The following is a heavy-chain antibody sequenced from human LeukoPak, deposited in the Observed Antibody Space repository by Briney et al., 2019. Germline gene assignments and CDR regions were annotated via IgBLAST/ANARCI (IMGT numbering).Heavy chain of an antibody. Sequence: GRSLILSCAAAGFTFSSYAMHWVRQGPGKGLEWVAVISYDVSNKYYADSVKGRFTISRDNSKNTLYLQMNSLRAEDTAVYYCARDPDSSGWYLDYWGQGTLVTVSS. J-gene: IGHJ4*02. CDR2: ISYDVSNK. CDR1: GFTFSSYA. D-gene: IGHD6-19*01. V-gene: IGHV3-30-3*01. CDR3: ARDPDSSGWYLDY.